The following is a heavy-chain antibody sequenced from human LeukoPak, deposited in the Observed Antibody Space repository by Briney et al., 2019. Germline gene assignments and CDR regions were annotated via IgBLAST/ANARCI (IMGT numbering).Heavy chain of an antibody. Sequence: GGSLRLSCAASGSGFTFNNYWMHWVRQAPGKGLEWVSTISLSGDRTYYADSVKGRFTISRDNAKNSLYLQMNSLRAEDTAVYYCARDRIVVVAATYYYYYMDVWGKGTTVTVSS. CDR3: ARDRIVVVAATYYYYYMDV. CDR1: GSGFTFNNYW. D-gene: IGHD2-15*01. CDR2: ISLSGDRT. V-gene: IGHV3-21*01. J-gene: IGHJ6*03.